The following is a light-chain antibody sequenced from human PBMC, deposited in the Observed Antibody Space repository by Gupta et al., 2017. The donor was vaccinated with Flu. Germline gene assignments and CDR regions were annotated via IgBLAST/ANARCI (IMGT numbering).Light chain of an antibody. J-gene: IGKJ2*03. CDR1: QDINNW. CDR2: TAS. V-gene: IGKV1-12*01. CDR3: QQAHSILPS. Sequence: DIQLTQSPSSVSASVGDRVTITCRASQDINNWVAWFQQKPGEAPKLLMYTASSLHSGAPSRFSASGSGTDFTLTIRGLQREDFASYYCQQAHSILPSFGQGTKVEI.